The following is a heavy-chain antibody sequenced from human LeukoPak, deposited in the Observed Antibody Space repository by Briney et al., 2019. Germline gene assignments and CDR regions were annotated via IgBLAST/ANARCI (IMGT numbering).Heavy chain of an antibody. V-gene: IGHV4-34*08. D-gene: IGHD4-23*01. CDR1: GFTVSSNY. CDR3: AAIYGGIDY. Sequence: GSLRLSCAASGFTVSSNYMSWIRQPPGKGLEWIGEINHSGSTNYNPSLKSRVTISVDTSKNQFSLKLSSVTAADTAVYYCAAIYGGIDYWGQGTLVTVSS. CDR2: INHSGST. J-gene: IGHJ4*02.